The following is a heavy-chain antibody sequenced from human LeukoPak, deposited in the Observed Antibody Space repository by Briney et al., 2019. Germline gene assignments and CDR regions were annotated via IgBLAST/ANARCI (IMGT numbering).Heavy chain of an antibody. CDR2: INHSGST. V-gene: IGHV4-34*01. D-gene: IGHD3-16*02. CDR3: ARAGYDYVWGSYRPTPFDY. J-gene: IGHJ4*02. Sequence: PSETLSLTCAVYGESFSGYYWSWIRQPPGKGLEWIGEINHSGSTNYNPSLKSRVTIAVDTSKNQFSLKLSSVTAADTAVYYCARAGYDYVWGSYRPTPFDYWGQGTLVTVST. CDR1: GESFSGYY.